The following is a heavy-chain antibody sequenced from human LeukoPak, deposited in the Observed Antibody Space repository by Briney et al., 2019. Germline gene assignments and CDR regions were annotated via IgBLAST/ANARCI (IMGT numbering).Heavy chain of an antibody. CDR1: GYTFTNYY. D-gene: IGHD3-22*01. Sequence: ASVKLSCKASGYTFTNYYMHWVRQAPGQGLEWKGIINPSGGSTKYAQKFQARVTMTRDTSTSPVYMELSSLRSEDTAMYSCARVASYDSSAYYGYWGQGTLVTVSS. CDR3: ARVASYDSSAYYGY. CDR2: INPSGGST. V-gene: IGHV1-46*01. J-gene: IGHJ4*02.